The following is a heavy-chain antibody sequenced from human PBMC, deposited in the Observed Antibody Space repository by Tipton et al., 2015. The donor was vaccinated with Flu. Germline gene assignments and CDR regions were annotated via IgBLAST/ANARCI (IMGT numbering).Heavy chain of an antibody. D-gene: IGHD3-16*01. CDR2: IHRAGST. CDR1: GDSMGSRYF. J-gene: IGHJ6*02. CDR3: ARDPDGYDWDYGMDV. V-gene: IGHV4-38-2*02. Sequence: TLSLTCSVSGDSMGSRYFWGWIRQAPGKGLEWIANIHRAGSTYYNPSLKSRVALSVDASKNQFSLGLISVTAADTAVYYCARDPDGYDWDYGMDVWGQGTTVTVSS.